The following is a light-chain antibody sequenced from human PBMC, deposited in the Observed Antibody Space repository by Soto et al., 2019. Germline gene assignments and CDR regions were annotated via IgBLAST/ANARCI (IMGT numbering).Light chain of an antibody. CDR2: GAS. J-gene: IGKJ3*01. Sequence: EIVMTQSPVTLSVSPGERATLSCRASQSVSSNLAWYQRKPGQAPRLLIYGASTRATGIPARFSGSGSGTEFTLTISSLQSEDFAVYYCQQYNNWPPWTFGPGTKVDIK. CDR1: QSVSSN. V-gene: IGKV3-15*01. CDR3: QQYNNWPPWT.